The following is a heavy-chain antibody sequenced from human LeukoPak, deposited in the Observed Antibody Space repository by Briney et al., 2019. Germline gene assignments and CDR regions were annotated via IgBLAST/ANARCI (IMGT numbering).Heavy chain of an antibody. V-gene: IGHV1-8*03. CDR1: GYTFTSYD. J-gene: IGHJ3*02. CDR3: ARRRPYCSSTSCQRRNAFDI. D-gene: IGHD2-2*01. Sequence: ASVKVSCKASGYTFTSYDINWVRQATGQGLEWMGWMNPDSGNTGYAQKFQGRVTITRNTSISTAYKELSSLRSEDTAVYYCARRRPYCSSTSCQRRNAFDIWGQGTMVTVSS. CDR2: MNPDSGNT.